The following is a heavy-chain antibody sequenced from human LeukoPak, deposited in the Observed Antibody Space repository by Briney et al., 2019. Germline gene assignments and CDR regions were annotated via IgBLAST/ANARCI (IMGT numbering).Heavy chain of an antibody. CDR2: ISAYNSNT. Sequence: ASVKVSCKASGYTFTSYGINWVRQAPGQGLEWMGWISAYNSNTHYAQKLQGRVTMTTDTSTSTAYMEVRSLRSDDTAVYYCARAYGDGYNLGQYYFDYWGQGTLVTVSS. V-gene: IGHV1-18*01. J-gene: IGHJ4*02. CDR3: ARAYGDGYNLGQYYFDY. CDR1: GYTFTSYG. D-gene: IGHD5-24*01.